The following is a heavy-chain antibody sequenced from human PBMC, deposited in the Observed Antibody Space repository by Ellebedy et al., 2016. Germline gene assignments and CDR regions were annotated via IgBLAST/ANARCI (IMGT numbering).Heavy chain of an antibody. D-gene: IGHD5-24*01. CDR2: IFSDGNT. J-gene: IGHJ5*02. V-gene: IGHV3-53*01. CDR3: ARVGDGYNPNWFDP. CDR1: GFTVSTNY. Sequence: GESLKISCAASGFTVSTNYMKWVRQAPGKGLEWVSAIFSDGNTYYADSVKGRFTISRDNSKNTLYLQMNSLRAEDTAVYYCARVGDGYNPNWFDPWGQGTLVTVSS.